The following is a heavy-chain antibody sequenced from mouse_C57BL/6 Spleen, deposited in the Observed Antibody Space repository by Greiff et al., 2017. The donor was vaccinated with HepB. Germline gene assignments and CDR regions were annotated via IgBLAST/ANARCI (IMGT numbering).Heavy chain of an antibody. CDR1: GYAFTNYL. CDR2: INPGSGGT. Sequence: VKLQESGAELVRPGTSVKVSCKASGYAFTNYLIEWVKQRPGQGLEWIGVINPGSGGTNYNEKFKGKATLTADKSSSTAYMQLSSLTSEDSAVYFCARGGFDYWGQGTTLTVSS. J-gene: IGHJ2*01. CDR3: ARGGFDY. V-gene: IGHV1-54*01.